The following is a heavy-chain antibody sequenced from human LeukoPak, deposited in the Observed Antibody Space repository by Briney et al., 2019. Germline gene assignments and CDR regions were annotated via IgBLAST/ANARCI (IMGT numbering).Heavy chain of an antibody. CDR1: GFTFSSYG. CDR3: AKDGIAARRNYYYYMDV. V-gene: IGHV3-30*18. CDR2: IWYGGSNK. Sequence: GRSLRLSCAASGFTFSSYGMHWVRQAPGKGLEWVAVIWYGGSNKYYADSVKGRFTISRDNSKNTLYLQMNSLRAEDTAVYYCAKDGIAARRNYYYYMDVWGKGTTVTVSS. J-gene: IGHJ6*03. D-gene: IGHD6-6*01.